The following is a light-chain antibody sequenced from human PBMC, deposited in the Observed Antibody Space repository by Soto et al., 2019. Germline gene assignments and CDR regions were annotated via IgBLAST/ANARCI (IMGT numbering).Light chain of an antibody. Sequence: QSVLTQPASVSGSPGQSITISCTGATTDVDGYDYVSWYQQHPGQAPKLMIFDVNNRPSGVSGRFSGSKSGDTASLTISGLQAEDDGDYYCTSYSGSAPFSVFGSGTKVTVL. CDR1: TTDVDGYDY. J-gene: IGLJ1*01. CDR2: DVN. CDR3: TSYSGSAPFSV. V-gene: IGLV2-14*03.